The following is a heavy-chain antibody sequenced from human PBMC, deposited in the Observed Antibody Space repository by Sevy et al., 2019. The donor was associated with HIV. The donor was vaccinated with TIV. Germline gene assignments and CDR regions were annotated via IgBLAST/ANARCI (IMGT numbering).Heavy chain of an antibody. CDR3: ARGAGIVVVPAAIWFDS. V-gene: IGHV3-48*03. CDR1: GFTLRSYE. CDR2: ISTSGTTI. Sequence: GGCLRLSCAVSGFTLRSYEMNWVRQAPGKGLEWVSFISTSGTTIYYADSVKGRFTISRDNAKNSLYLQMDSLRAEDTALYYCARGAGIVVVPAAIWFDSWGQGTLVTVSS. J-gene: IGHJ5*01. D-gene: IGHD2-2*01.